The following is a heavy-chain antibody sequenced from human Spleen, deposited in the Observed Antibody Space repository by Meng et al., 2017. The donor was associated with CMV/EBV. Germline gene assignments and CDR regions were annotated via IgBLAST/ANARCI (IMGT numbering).Heavy chain of an antibody. CDR3: AREKTSHQQCYFDY. D-gene: IGHD6-19*01. Sequence: SGYTVSGHYIHWVRQAPGQGLEWMGRINPGTGGTNYAQQFQGRVTVTRDTSSTTAYMELSRLTSDDTAVYYCAREKTSHQQCYFDYWGQRTLVTVSS. CDR2: INPGTGGT. V-gene: IGHV1-2*06. CDR1: GYTVSGHY. J-gene: IGHJ4*02.